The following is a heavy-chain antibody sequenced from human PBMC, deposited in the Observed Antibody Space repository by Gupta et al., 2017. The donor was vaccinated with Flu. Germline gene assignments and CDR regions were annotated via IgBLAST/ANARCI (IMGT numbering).Heavy chain of an antibody. J-gene: IGHJ4*02. CDR2: ISSSSSYI. Sequence: EVQLVESGGGLVKPGGSLRLSCAASGFTFSSYSMNWVRQAPGKGLEWVSSISSSSSYIYYADSVKGRFTISRDNAKNSLYLQMNSLRAEDTAVYYCARDLRDDILTGYYNPTDYFDYWGQGTLVTVSS. V-gene: IGHV3-21*01. CDR1: GFTFSSYS. CDR3: ARDLRDDILTGYYNPTDYFDY. D-gene: IGHD3-9*01.